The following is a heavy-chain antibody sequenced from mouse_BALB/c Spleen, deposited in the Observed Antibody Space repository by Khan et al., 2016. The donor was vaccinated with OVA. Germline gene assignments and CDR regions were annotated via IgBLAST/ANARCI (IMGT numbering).Heavy chain of an antibody. CDR1: GYTFTNYG. V-gene: IGHV9-3-1*01. D-gene: IGHD2-1*01. Sequence: QIQLVQSGPELKKPGETVKISCKASGYTFTNYGMNWVKQAPGKGLKWMGWINTYTGEPTYADDFKGRFAFSLDTSASTAYLQINNLKNEDTATYSCARSNGNYWFTYWGQGTLVTVSA. CDR2: INTYTGEP. CDR3: ARSNGNYWFTY. J-gene: IGHJ3*01.